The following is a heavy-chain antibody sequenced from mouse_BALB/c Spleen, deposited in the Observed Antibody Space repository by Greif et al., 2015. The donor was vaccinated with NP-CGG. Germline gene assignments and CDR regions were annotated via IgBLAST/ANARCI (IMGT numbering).Heavy chain of an antibody. V-gene: IGHV3-6*02. CDR1: GYSITSGYY. Sequence: VQLKESGPGLVKPSQSLSLTCSVTGYSITSGYYWNWIRQFPGNKLEWMGYISYDGSNNYNPSLKNRISITRDTSKNQFFLKLNSVTTEDTATYYCARVAITTYFDVWGAGTTVTVSS. CDR2: ISYDGSN. D-gene: IGHD2-4*01. J-gene: IGHJ1*01. CDR3: ARVAITTYFDV.